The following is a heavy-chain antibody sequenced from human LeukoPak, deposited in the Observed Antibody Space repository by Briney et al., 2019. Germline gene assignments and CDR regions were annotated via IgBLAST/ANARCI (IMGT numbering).Heavy chain of an antibody. CDR1: GGSISSGSYY. V-gene: IGHV4-61*02. Sequence: PSETLSLTCTVSGGSISSGSYYWSWIRQPAGKGLAWIGRIYTSGSTNYNPSLKSRVTISVDTSKNQFSLKLSSVTAADTAVYYCASTDDGRYYDSSGYLVGYWGQGTLVTVSS. D-gene: IGHD3-22*01. CDR3: ASTDDGRYYDSSGYLVGY. J-gene: IGHJ4*02. CDR2: IYTSGST.